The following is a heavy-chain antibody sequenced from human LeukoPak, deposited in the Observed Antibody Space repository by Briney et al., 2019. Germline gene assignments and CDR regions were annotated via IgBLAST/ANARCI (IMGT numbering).Heavy chain of an antibody. J-gene: IGHJ6*02. CDR3: AKSDYDSSGYYYGDYYYYGMDV. V-gene: IGHV3-23*01. D-gene: IGHD3-22*01. Sequence: GGSLRLSCAASGFTFSSYAMSWVRQAPGKGLEWVSAISGSGSSTYYADSVKGRFTISRDNSKNTLYLQMNSLRAEDTAVYYCAKSDYDSSGYYYGDYYYYGMDVWGQGTTVTVSS. CDR1: GFTFSSYA. CDR2: ISGSGSST.